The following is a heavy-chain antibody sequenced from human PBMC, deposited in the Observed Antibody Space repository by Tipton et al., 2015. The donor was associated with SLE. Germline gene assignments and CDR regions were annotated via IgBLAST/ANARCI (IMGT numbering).Heavy chain of an antibody. V-gene: IGHV3-33*01. Sequence: SLRLSCAASGFTFSSYGMHWVRQAPGKGLEWVAFIRYDGSNKYYADSVKGRFTISRDNSKNTLYLQMNSLRAEDTAVYYCARDLGSSWYNWFDPWGQGTLVTVSS. J-gene: IGHJ5*02. CDR2: IRYDGSNK. CDR3: ARDLGSSWYNWFDP. CDR1: GFTFSSYG. D-gene: IGHD6-13*01.